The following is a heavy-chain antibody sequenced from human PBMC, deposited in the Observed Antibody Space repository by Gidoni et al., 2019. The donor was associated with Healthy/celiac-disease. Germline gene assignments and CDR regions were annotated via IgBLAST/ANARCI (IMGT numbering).Heavy chain of an antibody. CDR2: IYYSGST. Sequence: QVQLQESGPGLVKPSETLSLTCTVSGGSISSYYWSWIRQPPGKGLEWIGYIYYSGSTNYNPSLKSRVTISVDTSKNQFSLKLSSVTAADTAVYYCASSDGGNSYYYYGMDVWGQGTTVTVSS. D-gene: IGHD2-21*02. CDR3: ASSDGGNSYYYYGMDV. CDR1: GGSISSYY. V-gene: IGHV4-59*01. J-gene: IGHJ6*02.